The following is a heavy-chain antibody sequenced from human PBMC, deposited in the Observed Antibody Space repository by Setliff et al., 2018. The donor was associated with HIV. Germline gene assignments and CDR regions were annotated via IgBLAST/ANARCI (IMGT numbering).Heavy chain of an antibody. V-gene: IGHV4-39*01. J-gene: IGHJ3*01. CDR2: MFYTGSA. CDR3: ARVRSYGSAYDAFDV. Sequence: PSETLSLTCTVSGGSISSSSYYWGWVRQPPGKGLEWIGTMFYTGSAYYTPSLKSRVTISVDTSKNQFSLRLTSVTAADTAVYYCARVRSYGSAYDAFDVWGPGTMVTVSS. CDR1: GGSISSSSYY. D-gene: IGHD3-10*01.